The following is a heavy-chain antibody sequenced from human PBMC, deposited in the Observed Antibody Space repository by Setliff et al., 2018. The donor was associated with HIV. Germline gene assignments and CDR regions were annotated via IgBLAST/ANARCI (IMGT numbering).Heavy chain of an antibody. CDR1: NGSISSGTFY. Sequence: PSETLSLTCTVSNGSISSGTFYWNWIRQPAGKGLEWIGRINTSGSTNYNPSLKSRVTISVDKSQNQFSLKLSSVTAADTAVYYCASLTTDRFLEWLFVYWGQGTLVTVSS. CDR3: ASLTTDRFLEWLFVY. D-gene: IGHD3-3*01. J-gene: IGHJ4*02. CDR2: INTSGST. V-gene: IGHV4-61*02.